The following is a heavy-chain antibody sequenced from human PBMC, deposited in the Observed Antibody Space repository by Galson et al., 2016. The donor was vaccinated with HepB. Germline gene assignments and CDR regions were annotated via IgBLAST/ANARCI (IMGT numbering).Heavy chain of an antibody. D-gene: IGHD2-21*01. CDR1: GYIFTAHY. CDR3: ARAASEIPRVISDT. Sequence: SVKVSCKASGYIFTAHYMHXXRQAXXXGLXXMGXXNPSRGXTGYTQKSHGRITMTSDSSTNTVYMELSSLTYEDTAVYFCARAASEIPRVISDTWGQGSLVIVSS. J-gene: IGHJ5*02. V-gene: IGHV1-46*01. CDR2: XNPSRGXT.